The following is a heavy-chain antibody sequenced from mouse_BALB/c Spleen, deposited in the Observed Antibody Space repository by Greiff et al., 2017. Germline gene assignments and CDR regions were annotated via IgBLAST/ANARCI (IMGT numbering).Heavy chain of an antibody. CDR2: ISDGGSYT. CDR3: ASGGYGYVFAY. CDR1: GFTFSDYY. D-gene: IGHD1-2*01. J-gene: IGHJ3*01. Sequence: EVKLMESGGGLVKPGGSLKLSCAASGFTFSDYYMYWVRQTPEKRLEWVATISDGGSYTYYPDSVKGRFTISRDNAKNNLYLQMSSLKSEDTAMYYCASGGYGYVFAYWGQGTLVTVSA. V-gene: IGHV5-4*02.